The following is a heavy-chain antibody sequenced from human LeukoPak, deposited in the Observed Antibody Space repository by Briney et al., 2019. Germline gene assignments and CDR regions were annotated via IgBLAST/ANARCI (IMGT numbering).Heavy chain of an antibody. D-gene: IGHD2-15*01. CDR3: ARVAVVAATNYYYYYMDV. V-gene: IGHV4-61*01. CDR1: GYSTNSAYY. Sequence: SETLSLTCTVSGYSTNSAYYWGWIRQPPGKGLEWIGYIYYSGSTNYNPSLKSRVTISVDTSKNQFSLKLSSVTAADTAVYYCARVAVVAATNYYYYYMDVWGKGTTVTVSS. CDR2: IYYSGST. J-gene: IGHJ6*03.